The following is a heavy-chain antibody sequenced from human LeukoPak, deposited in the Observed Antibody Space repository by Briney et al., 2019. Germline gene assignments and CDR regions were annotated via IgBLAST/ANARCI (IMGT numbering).Heavy chain of an antibody. CDR3: ARAWLSYYGMDV. Sequence: SETLSLTCTVSGGSVSSGSYYWSWIRQPPGKGLEWIGYIYYSGSTNYNPSLKSRVTISVDTSKNQFSLKLSSVTAADTAVYYCARAWLSYYGMDVWGQGTTVTVSS. CDR2: IYYSGST. D-gene: IGHD5-24*01. CDR1: GGSVSSGSYY. V-gene: IGHV4-61*01. J-gene: IGHJ6*02.